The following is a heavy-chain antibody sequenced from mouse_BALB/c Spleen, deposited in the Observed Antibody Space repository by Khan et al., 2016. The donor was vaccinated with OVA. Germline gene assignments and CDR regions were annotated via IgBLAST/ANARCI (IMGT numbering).Heavy chain of an antibody. CDR3: ARLGYYGYFNV. D-gene: IGHD2-2*01. Sequence: EVQLVESGGGLVQPGGSLKLSCAASGFDFSRYWMSWVRQAPGKGLEWIGEINPDSSTIYYTPSLKDKFIISRDNANNTLYPQMSKVRSEDTAIYYCARLGYYGYFNVWGAGTTVTVSS. CDR2: INPDSSTI. CDR1: GFDFSRYW. J-gene: IGHJ1*01. V-gene: IGHV4-1*02.